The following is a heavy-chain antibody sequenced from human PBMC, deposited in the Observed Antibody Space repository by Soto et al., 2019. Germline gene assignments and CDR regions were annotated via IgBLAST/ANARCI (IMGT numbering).Heavy chain of an antibody. V-gene: IGHV2-70*04. Sequence: SGPTLVNPTQTLTLTCTFSGFSLSTNGMRMNWIRQPPGKALEWLARIDWDDDKFYSTSLKTRLTISKDTSKNQVVLTMTNMDPVDTATYFCARGRAAAGTDFDYWGQANLVTVSS. D-gene: IGHD6-13*01. CDR3: ARGRAAAGTDFDY. J-gene: IGHJ4*02. CDR1: GFSLSTNGMR. CDR2: IDWDDDK.